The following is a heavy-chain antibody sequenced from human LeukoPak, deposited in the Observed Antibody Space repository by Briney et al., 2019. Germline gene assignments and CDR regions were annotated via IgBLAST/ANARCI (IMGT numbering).Heavy chain of an antibody. CDR3: ARGWGVLAIDY. Sequence: SETLSLTCAVSGGSFSGYYWSWIRQPPGKGLEWIGEINHSGSTNYNPSLKSRVTISVDTSKNQFSLKLSSVTAADTAVYYCARGWGVLAIDYWGQGTLVTVSS. CDR1: GGSFSGYY. V-gene: IGHV4-34*01. J-gene: IGHJ4*02. D-gene: IGHD2-8*02. CDR2: INHSGST.